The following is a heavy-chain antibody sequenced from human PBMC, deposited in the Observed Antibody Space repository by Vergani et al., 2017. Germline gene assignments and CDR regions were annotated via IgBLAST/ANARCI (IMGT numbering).Heavy chain of an antibody. D-gene: IGHD5-18*01. V-gene: IGHV4-59*01. J-gene: IGHJ4*02. CDR3: ARDAGGYSYGQFDY. CDR1: GGSISSYY. Sequence: QVQLQESGPGLVKPSETLSLTCTVSGGSISSYYWSWIRQPPGKGLEWFGYIYYSGSTNYNPSLKSRVTIAVDTSKNQFSLKLSSVTAADTAVYYCARDAGGYSYGQFDYWGQGTLVTVSS. CDR2: IYYSGST.